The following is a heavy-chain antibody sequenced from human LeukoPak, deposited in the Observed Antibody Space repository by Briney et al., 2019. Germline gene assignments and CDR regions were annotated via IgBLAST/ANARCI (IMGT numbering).Heavy chain of an antibody. Sequence: GGSLRLSCAASGFTFSGYAMKWARQAPGKGLEWVSSISGGSSYIYYADSVKGRFTISRDNAKDSLYLQMNSLRAEDTAVYYCARVIGGATPYYFDYWGQGTLVTVSS. D-gene: IGHD1-26*01. J-gene: IGHJ4*02. CDR1: GFTFSGYA. CDR3: ARVIGGATPYYFDY. V-gene: IGHV3-21*01. CDR2: ISGGSSYI.